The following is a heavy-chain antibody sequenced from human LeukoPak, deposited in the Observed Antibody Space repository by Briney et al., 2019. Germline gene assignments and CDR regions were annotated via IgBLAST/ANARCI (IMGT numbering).Heavy chain of an antibody. CDR2: IYYSGST. CDR3: ARALRGGGFDSYGFFDY. J-gene: IGHJ4*02. CDR1: GGSISSGGYY. D-gene: IGHD5-18*01. Sequence: SETLSLTCTVSGGSISSGGYYWSWIRQHPGKGLEWIGSIYYSGSTYYNPSLKSRVTISVDTSKNQFSLKLSSVTAADTAVYYCARALRGGGFDSYGFFDYGGQACLATVSS. V-gene: IGHV4-31*03.